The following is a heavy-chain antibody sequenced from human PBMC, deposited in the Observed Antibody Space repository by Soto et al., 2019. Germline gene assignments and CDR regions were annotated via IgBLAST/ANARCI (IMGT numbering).Heavy chain of an antibody. CDR3: AREHWELPYYYYGMDV. V-gene: IGHV4-4*07. CDR1: GGSISSDY. CDR2: FYTSGST. D-gene: IGHD1-26*01. J-gene: IGHJ6*02. Sequence: SXTLSLTCTVSGGSISSDYWSWIRLPAGKGLEWIGRFYTSGSTNYNPSLKSRVTMSEDTSKNQFSLKLSSVTAADTAVYYCAREHWELPYYYYGMDVWGQGTTVTAP.